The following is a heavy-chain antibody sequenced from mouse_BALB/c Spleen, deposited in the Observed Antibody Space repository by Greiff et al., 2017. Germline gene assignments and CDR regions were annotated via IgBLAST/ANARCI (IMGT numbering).Heavy chain of an antibody. CDR3: ARNEVGRFAY. D-gene: IGHD4-1*01. V-gene: IGHV2-4-1*01. Sequence: QVHVKQSGPGLVQPSQSLSITCTVSGFSLTSYGVHWVRQSPGKGLEWLGVIWSGGSTDYNAAFISRLSISKDNSKSQVFFKMNSLQADDTAIYYCARNEVGRFAYWGQGTLVTVSA. CDR1: GFSLTSYG. CDR2: IWSGGST. J-gene: IGHJ3*01.